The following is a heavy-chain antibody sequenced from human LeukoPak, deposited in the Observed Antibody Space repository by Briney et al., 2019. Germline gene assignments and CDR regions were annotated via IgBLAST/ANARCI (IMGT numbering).Heavy chain of an antibody. J-gene: IGHJ4*02. D-gene: IGHD7-27*01. Sequence: ASVKVSCEASGYTFTGYYIHWVRQAPGQGLEWMAWINPNGGGTNYAQKFQGRVAVTRDSSISTAYMELSGLTSDDTAVFYCARGTGAPNYFDYWGQGTLVTVSS. CDR3: ARGTGAPNYFDY. CDR2: INPNGGGT. CDR1: GYTFTGYY. V-gene: IGHV1-2*02.